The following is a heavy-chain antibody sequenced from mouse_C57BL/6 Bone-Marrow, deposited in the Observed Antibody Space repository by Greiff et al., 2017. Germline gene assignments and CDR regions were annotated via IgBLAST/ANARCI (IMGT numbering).Heavy chain of an antibody. CDR3: ARDRDCDWFAY. D-gene: IGHD3-1*01. CDR1: GFTFSSYA. V-gene: IGHV5-4*01. J-gene: IGHJ3*01. Sequence: DVKLVESGGGLVKPGGSLKLSCAASGFTFSSYAMSWVRQTPEKRLEWVATISDGGSYTYYPDNVKGRFTISRDNAKNNLYLQMSHLKSEDTAMYYCARDRDCDWFAYWGQGTLVTVSA. CDR2: ISDGGSYT.